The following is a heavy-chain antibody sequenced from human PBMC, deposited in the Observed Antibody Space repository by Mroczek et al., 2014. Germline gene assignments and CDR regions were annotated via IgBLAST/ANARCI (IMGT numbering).Heavy chain of an antibody. CDR1: GFTFDDYA. D-gene: IGHD1-1*01. CDR3: AKVVPGTIQDAFDI. CDR2: ISWNSGSI. J-gene: IGHJ3*02. V-gene: IGHV3-9*01. Sequence: VESGRSLRLSCAASGFTFDDYAMHWVRQAPGKGLEWVSGISWNSGSIGYADSVKGRFTISRDNAKNSLYLQMNSLRAEDTALYYCAKVVPGTIQDAFDIWGQGTMVTVSS.